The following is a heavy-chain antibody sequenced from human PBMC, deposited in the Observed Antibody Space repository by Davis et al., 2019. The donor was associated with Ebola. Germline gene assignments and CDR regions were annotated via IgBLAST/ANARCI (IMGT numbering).Heavy chain of an antibody. CDR3: AREMRGTADSH. Sequence: GESLKISCAASGFTFSSYWMSWVRQAPGKGLVWVSRINSDGSSTSYADSVKGRFTISRDNAKNTLYLQMNSLRAEDTAVYYCAREMRGTADSHWGQGTLVTVSS. CDR2: INSDGSST. J-gene: IGHJ4*02. V-gene: IGHV3-74*01. D-gene: IGHD1/OR15-1a*01. CDR1: GFTFSSYW.